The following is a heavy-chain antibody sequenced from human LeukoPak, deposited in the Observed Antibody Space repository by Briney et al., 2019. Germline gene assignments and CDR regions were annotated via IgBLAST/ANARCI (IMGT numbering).Heavy chain of an antibody. D-gene: IGHD6-13*01. CDR1: GFTFSSYW. CDR2: IKQDGSEK. Sequence: GGSLRLSCAASGFTFSSYWMSWVRQAPGKGLEWVANIKQDGSEKYYVDSVKGRFTISRDNAKNSLYLQMNSLRAEDTAVYYCARESQGQLVRYYYYYYGMDVWGQGTTVTVSS. V-gene: IGHV3-7*01. CDR3: ARESQGQLVRYYYYYYGMDV. J-gene: IGHJ6*02.